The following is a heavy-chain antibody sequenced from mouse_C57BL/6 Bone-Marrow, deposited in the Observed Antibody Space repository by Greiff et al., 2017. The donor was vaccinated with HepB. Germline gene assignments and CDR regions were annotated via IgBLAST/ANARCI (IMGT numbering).Heavy chain of an antibody. V-gene: IGHV1-82*01. D-gene: IGHD1-2*01. CDR1: GYAFSSSW. CDR2: IYPGDGDT. Sequence: VQLQQSGPELVKPGASVKISCKASGYAFSSSWMNWVKQRPGKGLEWIGRIYPGDGDTNYNGKFKGKATLTADKSSSTAYMQLSSLTSEDSAVYFCALLLRLYYFDYWGKGTTLTVSS. CDR3: ALLLRLYYFDY. J-gene: IGHJ2*01.